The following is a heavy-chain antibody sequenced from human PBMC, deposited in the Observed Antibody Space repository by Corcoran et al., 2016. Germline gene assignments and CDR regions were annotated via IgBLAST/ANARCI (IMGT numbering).Heavy chain of an antibody. Sequence: EVQLVEAGGGLVKPGGSLRLSCAASGFTFSNAWMNWVRQAPGKGLEWVGRIKSKTDGWTTDYAAPVKGRFTISRDDSKNTLYLQMNSLKTEDTAVYYCTRSYYYDSSGYPEIDYWGQGTLVTVSS. CDR2: IKSKTDGWTT. CDR3: TRSYYYDSSGYPEIDY. V-gene: IGHV3-15*07. J-gene: IGHJ4*02. CDR1: GFTFSNAW. D-gene: IGHD3-22*01.